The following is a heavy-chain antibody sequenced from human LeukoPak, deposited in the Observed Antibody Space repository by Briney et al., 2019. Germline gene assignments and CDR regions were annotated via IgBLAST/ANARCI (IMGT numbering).Heavy chain of an antibody. J-gene: IGHJ4*02. CDR1: GGSISSGDYY. Sequence: PSQTLSLTCTVSGGSISSGDYYWSWIRQPPGKGLEWIGYIYYSGSTYYNPSLKSRVTISVDTSKNQFSLKLSSVTAADTAVYYCARASHLGPLRFFPIWGQGTLVTVSS. CDR2: IYYSGST. V-gene: IGHV4-30-4*08. D-gene: IGHD3-3*01. CDR3: ARASHLGPLRFFPI.